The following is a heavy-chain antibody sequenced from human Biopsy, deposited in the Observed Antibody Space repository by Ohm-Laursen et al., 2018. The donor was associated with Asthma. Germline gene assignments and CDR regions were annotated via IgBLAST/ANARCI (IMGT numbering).Heavy chain of an antibody. D-gene: IGHD2-2*01. Sequence: SVNVSCKSLGGTFNTYVIGWVRHAPGQGLGRMGGINSVFGTTTYPQKFQDRVTITADDSTSTVYMELSSLRSEDTAVYYCARKAGSCISRTCYSLDFWGQGTLVTVSS. CDR1: GGTFNTYV. V-gene: IGHV1-69*13. CDR3: ARKAGSCISRTCYSLDF. CDR2: INSVFGTT. J-gene: IGHJ4*02.